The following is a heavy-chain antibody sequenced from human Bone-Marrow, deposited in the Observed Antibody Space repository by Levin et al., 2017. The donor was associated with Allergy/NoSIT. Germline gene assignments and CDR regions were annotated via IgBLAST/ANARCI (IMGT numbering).Heavy chain of an antibody. Sequence: SVKVSCKTSGGTFSNFLLSWVRQAPGQGLEWMGGIIPVFAATKYAQKFQGRVTITAEESTSTAYMELSSLKSEDTAVYYCARGPGMDDGYIYDVYFDSWGQGTLVTVSS. CDR1: GGTFSNFL. V-gene: IGHV1-69*13. CDR3: ARGPGMDDGYIYDVYFDS. D-gene: IGHD5-24*01. J-gene: IGHJ4*02. CDR2: IIPVFAAT.